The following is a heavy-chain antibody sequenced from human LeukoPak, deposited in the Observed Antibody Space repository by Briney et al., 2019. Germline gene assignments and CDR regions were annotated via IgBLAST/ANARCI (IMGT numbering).Heavy chain of an antibody. J-gene: IGHJ6*04. CDR2: ISSSGSTI. CDR3: AELGITMIGGV. CDR1: GFTFSSYE. V-gene: IGHV3-48*03. D-gene: IGHD3-10*02. Sequence: GGSLRLSWAASGFTFSSYEMNWVRQAPGEGLEWVSYISSSGSTIYYAASVKGRFTISRDNAKNSLYLQMNSLRAEDTAVYYCAELGITMIGGVWGKGTTVTISS.